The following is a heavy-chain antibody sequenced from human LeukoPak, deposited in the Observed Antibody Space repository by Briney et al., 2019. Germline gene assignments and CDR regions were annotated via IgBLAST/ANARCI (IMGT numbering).Heavy chain of an antibody. CDR1: GGSISSGGYS. J-gene: IGHJ5*02. V-gene: IGHV4-30-2*01. D-gene: IGHD3-10*01. CDR2: IYHSGST. CDR3: ARGVYYYGSGSYTSWFDP. Sequence: SETLSLTCAVSGGSISSGGYSWSWIRQPPGKGLEWIGYIYHSGSTYYNPSLKSRVTISVDRSKNQFSLKLSSVTAADTAVYYCARGVYYYGSGSYTSWFDPWGQGTLVTVSS.